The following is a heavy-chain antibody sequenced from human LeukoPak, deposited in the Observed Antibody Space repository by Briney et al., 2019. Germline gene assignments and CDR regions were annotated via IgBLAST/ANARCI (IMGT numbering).Heavy chain of an antibody. J-gene: IGHJ4*02. CDR2: ISDRGGIK. CDR3: AKKQTITVTTLDY. V-gene: IGHV3-23*01. CDR1: GFTFANFA. D-gene: IGHD4-17*01. Sequence: PGGSLRLSCAASGFTFANFAMSWVRQAPGKGLEWVSDISDRGGIKNYADSVKGRFTISRDNSDNTLYLQMNSLRAEDTAVYFCAKKQTITVTTLDYWGQGTLVTVSS.